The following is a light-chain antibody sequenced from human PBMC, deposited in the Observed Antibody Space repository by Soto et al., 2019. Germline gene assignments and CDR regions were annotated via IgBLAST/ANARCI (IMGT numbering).Light chain of an antibody. CDR1: QSLLYSSNNKNY. V-gene: IGKV4-1*01. J-gene: IGKJ1*01. CDR2: WAS. Sequence: PDSLAVSLGERAPINCKSSQSLLYSSNNKNYLAWYQQKPGQPPKLLIYWASTRESGVPDRFSGSGSGTDFTLTISSLQAEDVAVYYCQQYYSTPRTFGQGTKVDIK. CDR3: QQYYSTPRT.